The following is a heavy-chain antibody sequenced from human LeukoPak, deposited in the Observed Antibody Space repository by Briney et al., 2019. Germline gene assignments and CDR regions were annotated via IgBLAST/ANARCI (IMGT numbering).Heavy chain of an antibody. CDR3: ARDRTKSTRGAFDI. V-gene: IGHV4-61*01. J-gene: IGHJ3*02. Sequence: SETLSLTCIVSGGSISSTSYYWGWIRQPPGKGLEWIGSISYSGSTNYNPSLKSRVTISVDTSKNQFSLKLSSVTAADTAVYYCARDRTKSTRGAFDIWGQGTMVTLSS. CDR1: GGSISSTSYY. CDR2: ISYSGST. D-gene: IGHD1-1*01.